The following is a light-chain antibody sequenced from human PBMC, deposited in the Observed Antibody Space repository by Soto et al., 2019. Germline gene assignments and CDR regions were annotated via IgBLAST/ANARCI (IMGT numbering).Light chain of an antibody. V-gene: IGKV3-20*01. Sequence: EIVLTQSPGTLSLSPGERATLSCRASQSVSSTYLGWYQQKPGQAPRLLIYAASRRATGIPDRFSGSGSGTDFILTISRLEPEDFAVYYCQQYGSSPALTFGGGTKVEIK. CDR2: AAS. CDR1: QSVSSTY. J-gene: IGKJ4*01. CDR3: QQYGSSPALT.